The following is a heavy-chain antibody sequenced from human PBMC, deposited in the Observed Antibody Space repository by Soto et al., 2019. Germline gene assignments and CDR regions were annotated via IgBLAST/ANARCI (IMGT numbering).Heavy chain of an antibody. Sequence: QVQLQQWGAGLLKPSETLSLTCAVYGGSFSGYYWSWIRQPPGKGLEWIGEINHSGSTNYNPSLKRRVTISVDTSKNQFSLKLSSVTAADTAVYYCARGGYCTNGVCYTGWFDPWGQGTLVTVSS. CDR1: GGSFSGYY. CDR3: ARGGYCTNGVCYTGWFDP. J-gene: IGHJ5*02. V-gene: IGHV4-34*01. D-gene: IGHD2-8*01. CDR2: INHSGST.